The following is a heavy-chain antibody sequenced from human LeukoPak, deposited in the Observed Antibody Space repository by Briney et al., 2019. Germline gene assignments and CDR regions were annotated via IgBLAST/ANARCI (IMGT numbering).Heavy chain of an antibody. V-gene: IGHV4-59*01. D-gene: IGHD2-15*01. CDR2: IYYSGST. CDR1: GGSMNNYH. CDR3: ASQGYCGGGTCHSWFDP. J-gene: IGHJ5*02. Sequence: SETLSLTCTVSGGSMNNYHWTWIRQPPGKGLEWIGHIYYSGSTNYNPSLKSRVTISVDTSKNQFSLKLSSVTAADTAVYYCASQGYCGGGTCHSWFDPWGQGSLVTVSS.